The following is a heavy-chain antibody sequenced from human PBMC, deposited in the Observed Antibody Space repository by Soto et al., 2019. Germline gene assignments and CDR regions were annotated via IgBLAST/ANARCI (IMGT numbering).Heavy chain of an antibody. CDR3: ARGRGSGYYYYYYRMEV. J-gene: IGHJ6*02. D-gene: IGHD6-25*01. CDR1: GGSFSGDC. Sequence: SETLSLTCAVYGGSFSGDCWTRIRQPPGKGLEWIGEINHSGSTNYNPSLKSRVTISVDTSKNQFSLKLSSVTAADTAVYYCARGRGSGYYYYYYRMEVGGQGT. V-gene: IGHV4-34*01. CDR2: INHSGST.